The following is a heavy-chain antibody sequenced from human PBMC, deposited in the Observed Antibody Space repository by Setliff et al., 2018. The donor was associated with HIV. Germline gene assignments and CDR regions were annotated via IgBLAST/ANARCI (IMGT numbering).Heavy chain of an antibody. Sequence: GASVKVSCKASGYTFTSYDINWVRQATGQGLEYLGWIGTYSGNTDYAQSVQGRVTMTRDTSTGTVYMDLRSLRSDDTAMYYCAREKYGDKFDYWGQGTLVTVSS. J-gene: IGHJ4*02. CDR3: AREKYGDKFDY. D-gene: IGHD2-8*01. CDR2: IGTYSGNT. V-gene: IGHV1-18*01. CDR1: GYTFTSYD.